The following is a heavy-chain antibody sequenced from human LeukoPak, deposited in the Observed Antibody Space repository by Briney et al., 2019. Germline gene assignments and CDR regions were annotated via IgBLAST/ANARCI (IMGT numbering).Heavy chain of an antibody. V-gene: IGHV3-30-3*01. D-gene: IGHD3-22*01. Sequence: GGSLGLSCAASGFTFSSYAMHWVRQAPGKGLEWVAVISYDGSNKYYADSVKGRFTISRDNSKNTLYLQMNSLRAEDTAVYYCARDGPDSSGYYFDYWGQGTLVTVSS. CDR1: GFTFSSYA. J-gene: IGHJ4*02. CDR3: ARDGPDSSGYYFDY. CDR2: ISYDGSNK.